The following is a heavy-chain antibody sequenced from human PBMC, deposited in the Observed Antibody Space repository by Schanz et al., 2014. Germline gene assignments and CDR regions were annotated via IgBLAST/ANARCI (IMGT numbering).Heavy chain of an antibody. V-gene: IGHV3-7*01. CDR3: ARGVRIDY. CDR1: GFTFSTTW. J-gene: IGHJ4*02. CDR2: IKQDGSEK. Sequence: EVQLLESGGGLVQPGGSLRLSCAASGFTFSTTWMNWVRQAPGKGLEWVANIKQDGSEKYYVDSVKGRFTISRDNAKNSLYLQMNSLTAEDTAVYYCARGVRIDYWGQGTLVTVSS. D-gene: IGHD3-3*01.